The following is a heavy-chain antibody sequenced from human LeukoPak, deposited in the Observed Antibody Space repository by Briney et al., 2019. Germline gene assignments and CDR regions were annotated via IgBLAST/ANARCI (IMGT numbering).Heavy chain of an antibody. CDR2: IYYSGST. CDR3: ARELYHGGAFDI. CDR1: GGSIRSYF. D-gene: IGHD2-15*01. J-gene: IGHJ3*02. Sequence: SETLSLTCTVSGGSIRSYFWSWIRQPPGKGLEWIGYIYYSGSTNYNPSLKSRVTISIGTSKSHFSLRLTSVTAADTAVYYCARELYHGGAFDIWGQGTMVTVSS. V-gene: IGHV4-59*01.